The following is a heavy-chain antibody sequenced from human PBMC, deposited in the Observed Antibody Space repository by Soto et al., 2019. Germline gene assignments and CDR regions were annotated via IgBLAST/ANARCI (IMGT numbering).Heavy chain of an antibody. Sequence: SETLSLTCSVSGGSTSDKSYFWGWVRQSPGKGLEWIGSMYYSGSSYYNPSLKSRVAISVDTSRNQFSLKLRSVTAADTAVYFCARQRLLRLKPDFDIWGQGTLVTVS. J-gene: IGHJ4*02. D-gene: IGHD2-21*02. V-gene: IGHV4-39*01. CDR1: GGSTSDKSYF. CDR3: ARQRLLRLKPDFDI. CDR2: MYYSGSS.